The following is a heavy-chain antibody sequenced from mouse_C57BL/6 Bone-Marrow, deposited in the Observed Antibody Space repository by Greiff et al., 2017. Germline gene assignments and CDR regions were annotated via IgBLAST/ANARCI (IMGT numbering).Heavy chain of an antibody. J-gene: IGHJ1*03. CDR2: IYPSDGST. CDR1: GYTFTSYD. V-gene: IGHV1-85*01. Sequence: VQLQESGPGLVKPGASVKLSCAASGYTFTSYDINWVRQRPGQGLEWIGWIYPSDGSTKYNETFKGKGTLTVDTSSSTAYLELHSLTSEDSAVSFCARDYGSSYWDIDVWGTGTTVTVSS. CDR3: ARDYGSSYWDIDV. D-gene: IGHD1-1*01.